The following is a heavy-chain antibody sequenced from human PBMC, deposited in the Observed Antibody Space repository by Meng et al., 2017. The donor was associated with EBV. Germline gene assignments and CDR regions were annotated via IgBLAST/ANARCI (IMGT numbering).Heavy chain of an antibody. V-gene: IGHV3-73*01. CDR2: VETKTSKYAT. J-gene: IGHJ4*02. CDR3: WGDLNYGSY. D-gene: IGHD3-16*01. CDR1: GFIFRDFV. Sequence: VQSVGAGGGLVQPGWSLNFSCGASGFIFRDFVLQWVRQASGKGLEWVGRVETKTSKYATAYAASVKGRFSVSRDDSKNMVFLEMNSLKTEDTARYYCWGDLNYGSYWGQGTLVTVSS.